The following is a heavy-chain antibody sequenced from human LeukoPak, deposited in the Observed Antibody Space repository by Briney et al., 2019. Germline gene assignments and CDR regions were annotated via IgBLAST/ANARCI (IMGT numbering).Heavy chain of an antibody. CDR3: ARGNSGYDLYYFDY. D-gene: IGHD5-12*01. CDR2: MNPNSGNT. J-gene: IGHJ4*02. Sequence: ASVKVSCKASGYTFTSYDINWVRQGTGQGLEWMGWMNPNSGNTGYAQKFQGRVTMTRNTSISTAYMELSSLRSEDTAVYYCARGNSGYDLYYFDYWGQGTLATVSS. V-gene: IGHV1-8*01. CDR1: GYTFTSYD.